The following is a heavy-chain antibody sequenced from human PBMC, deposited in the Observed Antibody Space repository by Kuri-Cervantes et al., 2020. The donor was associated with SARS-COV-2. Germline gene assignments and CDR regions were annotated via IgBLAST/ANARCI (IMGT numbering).Heavy chain of an antibody. V-gene: IGHV3-21*05. CDR2: ISYSGTYT. J-gene: IGHJ4*02. CDR3: ARDSAWANGDNSYYFDY. D-gene: IGHD4-17*01. CDR1: GFTFSSYA. Sequence: GGSLRLSCAASGFTFSSYAMHWVRQAPGKGLEWISYISYSGTYTKYTDSVKGRFSVSRDNTENSLVLQMDSLRAEDTAIYYCARDSAWANGDNSYYFDYWGQGTLVTVSS.